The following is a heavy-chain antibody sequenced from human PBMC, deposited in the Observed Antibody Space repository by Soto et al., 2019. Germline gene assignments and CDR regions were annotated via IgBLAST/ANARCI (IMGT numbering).Heavy chain of an antibody. D-gene: IGHD2-2*01. V-gene: IGHV1-69*13. J-gene: IGHJ6*04. CDR2: IIPIFGTA. CDR3: ASLEHCSSTSCYPSGYGMDV. CDR1: GGTFSSYA. Sequence: SVKVSCKASGGTFSSYAISWVRQAPGQGLEWMGGIIPIFGTANYAQKFQGRVTITADESTSTAYMELSSLRSEDTAVYYCASLEHCSSTSCYPSGYGMDVWGKGTTVTVSS.